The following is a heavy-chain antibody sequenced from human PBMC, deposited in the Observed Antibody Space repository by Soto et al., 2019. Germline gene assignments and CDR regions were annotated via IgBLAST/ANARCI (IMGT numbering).Heavy chain of an antibody. J-gene: IGHJ4*02. V-gene: IGHV4-59*01. CDR2: IYYSGST. CDR1: GGSISSYY. D-gene: IGHD3-22*01. CDR3: ARVYYYDSSGYYTENYYFDY. Sequence: PSATLSLTCTVSGGSISSYYWSWIRQPPGKGLEWIGYIYYSGSTNYNPSLKSRVTISVDTSKNQFSLKLSSVTAADTAVYYCARVYYYDSSGYYTENYYFDYWGQGTLVTVSS.